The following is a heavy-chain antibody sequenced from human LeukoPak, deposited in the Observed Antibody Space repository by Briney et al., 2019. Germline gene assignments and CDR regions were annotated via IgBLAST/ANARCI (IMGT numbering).Heavy chain of an antibody. D-gene: IGHD4-17*01. CDR3: ARGKVTRDWYFDL. J-gene: IGHJ2*01. Sequence: SETLSLTCTVSTGSITYWNWIRQPPGKGLEWIGYIHHSGTTNYNPSLKSRLTMSVDTSKNQFSLKLSSVTAADTAVYYCARGKVTRDWYFDLWGRGTLVTVSS. CDR2: IHHSGTT. CDR1: TGSITY. V-gene: IGHV4-59*12.